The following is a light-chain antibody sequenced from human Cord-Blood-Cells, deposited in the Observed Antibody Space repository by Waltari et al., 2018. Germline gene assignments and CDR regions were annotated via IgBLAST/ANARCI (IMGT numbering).Light chain of an antibody. CDR1: SSDVWSYNL. V-gene: IGLV2-14*02. Sequence: QSVLTQPASVSGSPGQSLIISCTGTSSDVWSYNLVSWYQHHPGKAPKPMIYDVSKRPSGVSNRFSGSKSGNTASLTISGLQAEDEADYYCSSYTSSSTLVFGGGTKLTVL. J-gene: IGLJ2*01. CDR2: DVS. CDR3: SSYTSSSTLV.